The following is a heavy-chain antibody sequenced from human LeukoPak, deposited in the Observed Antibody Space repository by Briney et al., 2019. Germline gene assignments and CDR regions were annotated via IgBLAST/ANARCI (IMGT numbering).Heavy chain of an antibody. D-gene: IGHD6-19*01. V-gene: IGHV3-7*01. CDR3: ARDRDEQWLVPSWFDP. J-gene: IGHJ5*02. CDR2: IKQDGSEK. CDR1: GFTFSSYW. Sequence: GGSLRPSCAASGFTFSSYWMSWVRQAPGKGLEWVANIKQDGSEKYYVDSVKGRFTISRDNAKNSLYLQMNSLRAEDTAVYYCARDRDEQWLVPSWFDPWGQGTLVTVSS.